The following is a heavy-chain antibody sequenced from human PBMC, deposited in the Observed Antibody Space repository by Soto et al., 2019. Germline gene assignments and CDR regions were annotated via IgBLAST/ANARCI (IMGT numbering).Heavy chain of an antibody. Sequence: QVQLVESGGGVVQPGRSLRLSCAASGFTFSSYGMHWVRQAPGKGLEWVAVISYDGSNKYYADSVKGRFTISRDNSKNTLYLQRNSLRAEDTAVYYWAKASSIAARRSNLDDWGQGTLVTVSS. CDR1: GFTFSSYG. J-gene: IGHJ4*02. V-gene: IGHV3-30*18. CDR3: AKASSIAARRSNLDD. D-gene: IGHD6-6*01. CDR2: ISYDGSNK.